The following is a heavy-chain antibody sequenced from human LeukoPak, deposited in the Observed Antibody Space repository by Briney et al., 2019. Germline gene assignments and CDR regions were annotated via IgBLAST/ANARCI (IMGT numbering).Heavy chain of an antibody. CDR2: IAFDDTDR. J-gene: IGHJ4*02. CDR1: GFIFGDYA. D-gene: IGHD4-17*01. Sequence: GGSLRLSCAASGFIFGDYAVHWVRQAPGKGLEWVAAIAFDDTDRYYIDSVKGRFTISRDDSKNTLYLHMTSLRAEDTAVYYCTNSHDFGDYWGQGTLVTVSS. V-gene: IGHV3-30*04. CDR3: TNSHDFGDY.